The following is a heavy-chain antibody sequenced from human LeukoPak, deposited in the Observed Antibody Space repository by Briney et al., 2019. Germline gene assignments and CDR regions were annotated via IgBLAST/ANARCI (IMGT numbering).Heavy chain of an antibody. CDR2: MNPNSGNT. CDR1: GYTFTSYD. J-gene: IGHJ4*02. CDR3: ARGPPQRIAIFGPDY. D-gene: IGHD3-3*01. V-gene: IGHV1-8*01. Sequence: ASVKVSCKASGYTFTSYDINWVRQATGQGLEWMGWMNPNSGNTGYAQKFQGRVTVTRNTSISTAYMELSSLRSEDTAVYYCARGPPQRIAIFGPDYWGQGTLVTVSS.